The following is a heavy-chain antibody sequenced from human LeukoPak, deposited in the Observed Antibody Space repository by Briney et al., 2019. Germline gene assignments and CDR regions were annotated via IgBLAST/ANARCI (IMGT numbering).Heavy chain of an antibody. Sequence: PSETLSLTCTVSGGSISSDNYYWGWIRQPPGKGLEWIGTIYYSGTKYYNPSLKSRVTISVDMSKNQSSLKMSSVTAADTAVYYCARYIGGAAFFDFWGQGTLVTVSS. D-gene: IGHD6-19*01. V-gene: IGHV4-39*01. CDR3: ARYIGGAAFFDF. CDR2: IYYSGTK. CDR1: GGSISSDNYY. J-gene: IGHJ4*02.